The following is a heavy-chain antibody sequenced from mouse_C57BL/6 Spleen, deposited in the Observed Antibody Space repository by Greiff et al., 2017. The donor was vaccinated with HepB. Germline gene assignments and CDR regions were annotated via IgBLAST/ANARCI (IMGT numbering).Heavy chain of an antibody. CDR3: ARHLTRSYAMDY. V-gene: IGHV2-6-1*01. CDR1: GFSLTSYG. CDR2: IWSDGST. Sequence: VKLQESGPGLVAPSQSLSITCTVSGFSLTSYGVHWVRQPPGKGLEWLVVIWSDGSTTYNSALKSRLSISKDNSKSQVFLKMNSLQTDDTAMYYCARHLTRSYAMDYWGQGTSVTVSS. J-gene: IGHJ4*01.